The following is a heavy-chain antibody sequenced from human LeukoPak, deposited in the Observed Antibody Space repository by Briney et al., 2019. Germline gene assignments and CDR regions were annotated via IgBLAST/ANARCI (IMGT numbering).Heavy chain of an antibody. J-gene: IGHJ4*02. CDR1: GYTFTGYY. Sequence: ASVKVSCKASGYTFTGYYMHWVRQAPGQGLEGMGWINPNSGGTNYAQKFQGRVTITRDTSISTAYMELSRLRSDDTAVYYCARPADIVATPFDYWGQGTLVTVSS. D-gene: IGHD5-12*01. CDR3: ARPADIVATPFDY. CDR2: INPNSGGT. V-gene: IGHV1-2*02.